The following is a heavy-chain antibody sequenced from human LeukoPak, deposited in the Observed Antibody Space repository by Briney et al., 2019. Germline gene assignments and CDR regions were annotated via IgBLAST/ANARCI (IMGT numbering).Heavy chain of an antibody. CDR1: GFTFSSYS. Sequence: GGSLRLSCAASGFTFSSYSMNWVRQAPGKGLEWVSLINWNGANTYYADSVKGRFTISRDNSKNSLYLQMNSLTTEDTALYYCAKGDSGVISNFDSWGLGTLVTVSS. CDR2: INWNGANT. J-gene: IGHJ4*02. CDR3: AKGDSGVISNFDS. D-gene: IGHD1-26*01. V-gene: IGHV3-43*01.